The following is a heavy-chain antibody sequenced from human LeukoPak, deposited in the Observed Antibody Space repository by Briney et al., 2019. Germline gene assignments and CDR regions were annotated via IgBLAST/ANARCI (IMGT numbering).Heavy chain of an antibody. CDR1: GGSISSGGYY. D-gene: IGHD3-22*01. V-gene: IGHV4-31*03. J-gene: IGHJ4*02. CDR3: ARGRHSSGYYYAPTFFDY. Sequence: SETLSLTCTVSGGSISSGGYYWSWIRQHPGKGLEWIGYIYYSGSTYYNPSLKSRVTISVDTSKNQFSLKLSSVTAADTAVYYCARGRHSSGYYYAPTFFDYRGQGTLVTVSS. CDR2: IYYSGST.